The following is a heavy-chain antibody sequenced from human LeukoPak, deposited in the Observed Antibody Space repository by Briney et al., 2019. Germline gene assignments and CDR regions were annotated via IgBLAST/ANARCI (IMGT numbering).Heavy chain of an antibody. J-gene: IGHJ6*02. CDR3: ATAPILRGEAGEQYKYGMDV. CDR1: VGSISSGNW. V-gene: IGHV4-4*02. Sequence: RSEPLSLTCAVSVGSISSGNWWSWVRQSPGKGLEWIGEVYHNGTPNYNASLKSRVTISADTFKNHFSLKLTSVTAADTAVYYCATAPILRGEAGEQYKYGMDVWGQGTTDIVSS. D-gene: IGHD2-2*02. CDR2: VYHNGTP.